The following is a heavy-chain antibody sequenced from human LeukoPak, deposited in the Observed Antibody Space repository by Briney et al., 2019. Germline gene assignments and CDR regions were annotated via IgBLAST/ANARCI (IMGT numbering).Heavy chain of an antibody. Sequence: PGGSLRLSXATSGFTFNNYGMHWVRQAPGKGLEWVAFIRNDGSNKYYADSVKGRFTISRDNPKNTLYLQMNSLRAEDTAVYYCAKAASVTLVRGAPAWGQGTLVTVSS. CDR3: AKAASVTLVRGAPA. CDR2: IRNDGSNK. CDR1: GFTFNNYG. V-gene: IGHV3-30*02. J-gene: IGHJ5*02. D-gene: IGHD3-10*01.